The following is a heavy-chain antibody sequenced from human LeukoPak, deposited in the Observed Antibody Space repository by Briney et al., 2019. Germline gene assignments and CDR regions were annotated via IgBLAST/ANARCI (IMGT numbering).Heavy chain of an antibody. Sequence: GESLKISCKGSGYSFTSDWIGWVRQMPGKGLEWMGIIYPGDSDTTYSPSFQGQVTISVDRSIRTAYLQWSSLKASDTAMYYCARPRRAERDEDFWGQGTLVTVSS. CDR2: IYPGDSDT. CDR3: ARPRRAERDEDF. V-gene: IGHV5-51*01. J-gene: IGHJ4*02. D-gene: IGHD1-1*01. CDR1: GYSFTSDW.